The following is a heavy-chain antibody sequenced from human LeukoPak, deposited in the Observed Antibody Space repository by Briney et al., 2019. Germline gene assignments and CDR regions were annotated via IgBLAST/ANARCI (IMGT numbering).Heavy chain of an antibody. CDR3: AKEMGSRSSLFYFDY. CDR1: GFTFSSYG. V-gene: IGHV3-30*18. J-gene: IGHJ4*02. Sequence: GRSLRLSCAASGFTFSSYGMHWVRQAPGKGLEWVAAISNDGSNKYYAESVSGRFTISRDNSKNTLYLLVNTLRGDDTAVYYCAKEMGSRSSLFYFDYWGQGTLLTVSS. D-gene: IGHD3-10*01. CDR2: ISNDGSNK.